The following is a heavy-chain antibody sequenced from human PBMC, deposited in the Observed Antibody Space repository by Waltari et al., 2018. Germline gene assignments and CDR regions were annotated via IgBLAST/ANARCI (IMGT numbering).Heavy chain of an antibody. J-gene: IGHJ4*02. CDR3: AKEGVQLVFFWASY. V-gene: IGHV3-23*04. Sequence: EVQLVESGGGLVQPGRSLRLSCAASGFTFDDYAMHWVRQAPGKGLEWVSAISGSGGSTYYADSVKGRFTISRDNSKNTLYLQMNSLRAEDTAVYYCAKEGVQLVFFWASYWGQGTLVTVSS. CDR2: ISGSGGST. CDR1: GFTFDDYA. D-gene: IGHD6-6*01.